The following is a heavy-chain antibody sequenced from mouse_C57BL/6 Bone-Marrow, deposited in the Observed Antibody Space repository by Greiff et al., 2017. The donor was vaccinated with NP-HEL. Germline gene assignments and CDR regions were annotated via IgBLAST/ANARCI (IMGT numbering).Heavy chain of an antibody. CDR1: GYAFSSSW. CDR3: AGGMYYGRTTYWYFDV. V-gene: IGHV1-82*01. CDR2: IYPGDGDT. D-gene: IGHD1-1*01. J-gene: IGHJ1*03. Sequence: QVQLKESGPELVKPGASVKISCKASGYAFSSSWMNWVKQRPGKGLEWIGRIYPGDGDTNYNGKFKGKATLTADKSSSTAYMQLSSLTSEDAAVYFCAGGMYYGRTTYWYFDVWGTGTTVTVSS.